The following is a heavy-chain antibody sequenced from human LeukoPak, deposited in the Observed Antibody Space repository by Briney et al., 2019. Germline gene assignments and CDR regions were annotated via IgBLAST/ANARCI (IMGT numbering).Heavy chain of an antibody. V-gene: IGHV1-8*03. CDR3: ARGRYPYRRPYDAFDI. J-gene: IGHJ3*02. CDR1: GYTFTSYD. Sequence: ASVKVSCKASGYTFTSYDINWVRQATGQGLEWMGWMNPNSGNTGYAQKFQGRVTITRNTSISTAYMELSSLRSEDTAVYYCARGRYPYRRPYDAFDIWGQGTMVTDSS. D-gene: IGHD1-14*01. CDR2: MNPNSGNT.